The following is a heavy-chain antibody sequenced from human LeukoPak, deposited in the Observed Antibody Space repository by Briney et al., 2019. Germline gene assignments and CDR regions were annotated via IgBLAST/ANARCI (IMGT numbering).Heavy chain of an antibody. CDR2: ISGSGGST. CDR1: GFTFSSYA. J-gene: IGHJ3*02. Sequence: PGGSLRLSCAASGFTFSSYAMSWVRQAPGKGLEWVSAISGSGGSTYYADSVKGRFTISRDNSKNTLYLQMNRLRAEENAVYYWAKGPGLIGVVVGAADAFDIWGQGTKGTVSS. V-gene: IGHV3-23*01. CDR3: AKGPGLIGVVVGAADAFDI. D-gene: IGHD2-15*01.